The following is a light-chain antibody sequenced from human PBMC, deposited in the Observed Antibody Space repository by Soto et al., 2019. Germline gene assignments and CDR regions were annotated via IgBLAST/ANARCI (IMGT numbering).Light chain of an antibody. CDR3: TSYVGSNIWV. CDR2: EVS. J-gene: IGLJ3*02. Sequence: QSALTQPPSASGSPGQSVTISCTGTSSDVGAYKYVSWYQQYPGKAPKLMIYEVSKRPSGVPGRFSGSKSGNTASLTVSGVQAEDEADYYCTSYVGSNIWVFGGGTKLTVL. CDR1: SSDVGAYKY. V-gene: IGLV2-8*01.